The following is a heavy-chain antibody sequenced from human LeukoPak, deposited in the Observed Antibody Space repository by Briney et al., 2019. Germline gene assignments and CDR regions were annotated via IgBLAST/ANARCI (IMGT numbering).Heavy chain of an antibody. CDR1: GFTFNNYG. J-gene: IGHJ4*02. Sequence: GGSLRLSCAASGFTFNNYGMHWVRQAPGKGLEGVAFIRYDGSNTYYADSVKGRFTISRDNSKHTLYLHMNRLSAEDTAVYYCAKDPNRYDSSIYYCAYWGQGTLVTVSS. CDR3: AKDPNRYDSSIYYCAY. D-gene: IGHD3-22*01. CDR2: IRYDGSNT. V-gene: IGHV3-30*02.